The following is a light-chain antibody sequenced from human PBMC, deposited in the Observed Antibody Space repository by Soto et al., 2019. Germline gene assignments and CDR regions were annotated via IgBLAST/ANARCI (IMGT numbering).Light chain of an antibody. CDR3: RQYDNWFPFT. Sequence: EVVMTQSPATLSVSPGERATLSCRASQSVGTKLGWYQQRPGQAPRLLIYGASTRATGVPARFSGSGSGTEFTLTISSLQSQDSAIYYCRQYDNWFPFTFGQGTRLEIK. V-gene: IGKV3-15*01. CDR2: GAS. CDR1: QSVGTK. J-gene: IGKJ5*01.